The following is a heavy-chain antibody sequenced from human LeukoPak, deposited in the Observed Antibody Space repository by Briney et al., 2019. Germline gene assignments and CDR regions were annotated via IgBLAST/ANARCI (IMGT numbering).Heavy chain of an antibody. CDR3: ASRATVTTDRFWFDP. V-gene: IGHV3-7*03. J-gene: IGHJ5*02. D-gene: IGHD4-11*01. CDR2: VNRDGSET. CDR1: GFTLSNHW. Sequence: GGSLRLSCAASGFTLSNHWMTWVRQVPGRGPEWVANVNRDGSETYYLDSVKGRFTISRDNSKNTLYLQMNSLRAEDTAVYYCASRATVTTDRFWFDPWGQGTLVTVSS.